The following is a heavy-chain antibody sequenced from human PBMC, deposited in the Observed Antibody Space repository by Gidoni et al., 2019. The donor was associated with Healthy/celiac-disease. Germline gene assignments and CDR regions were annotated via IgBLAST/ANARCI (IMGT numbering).Heavy chain of an antibody. V-gene: IGHV3-30*04. CDR1: GFTFSSYA. D-gene: IGHD6-13*01. CDR3: AREYGSSWATFDY. Sequence: QVQLVESGGGVVQPGRSLRLSCAASGFTFSSYAMHWVRQAPGKGLEWVAVISYDGSNKYYADSVKGRFTISRDNSKNTLYLQMNSLRAEDTAVYYCAREYGSSWATFDYWGQGTLVTVSS. CDR2: ISYDGSNK. J-gene: IGHJ4*02.